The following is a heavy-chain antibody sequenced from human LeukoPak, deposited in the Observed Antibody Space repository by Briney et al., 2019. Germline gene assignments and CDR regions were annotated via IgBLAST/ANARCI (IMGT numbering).Heavy chain of an antibody. CDR2: IFSDGST. Sequence: GESLRLSCAASGFTVSSNYMSWVRQAPGKGLEWVSVIFSDGSTYYADSVKGRFTISRDNSKNTLYLQMNSLRAEDTAVYYCARDLVTIFGVVIRGFDYWGQGTLVTVFS. CDR3: ARDLVTIFGVVIRGFDY. V-gene: IGHV3-66*01. CDR1: GFTVSSNY. D-gene: IGHD3-3*01. J-gene: IGHJ4*02.